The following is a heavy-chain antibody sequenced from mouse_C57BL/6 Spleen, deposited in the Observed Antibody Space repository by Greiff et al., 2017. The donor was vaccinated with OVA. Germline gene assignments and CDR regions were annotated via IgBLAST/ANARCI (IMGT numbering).Heavy chain of an antibody. CDR2: ISYDGSN. CDR3: ARLRFCYYYGSSYAMDY. D-gene: IGHD1-1*01. V-gene: IGHV3-6*01. CDR1: GYSITSGYY. Sequence: EVQLQESGPGLVKPSQSLSLTCSVTGYSITSGYYWNWIRQFPGNKLEWMGYISYDGSNNYNPSLKNRISITRDTSKNQFFLKLNSVTTEDTATYYCARLRFCYYYGSSYAMDYWGQGTSVTVSS. J-gene: IGHJ4*01.